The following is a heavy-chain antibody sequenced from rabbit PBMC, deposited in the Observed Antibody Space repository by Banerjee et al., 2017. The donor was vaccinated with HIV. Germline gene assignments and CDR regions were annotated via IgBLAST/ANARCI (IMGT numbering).Heavy chain of an antibody. CDR3: ARAAYSSSSGYSHFNL. Sequence: LEESGGGLVKPEGSLTLTCKASGFDFSSNAICWVRQAPGKGLEWIGTIYAGSSGSAYYANWVNGRFTISKTSSTTVTLQMTSLTAADTATYSCARAAYSSSSGYSHFNLWGPGTLVTVS. J-gene: IGHJ4*01. CDR2: IYAGSSGSA. D-gene: IGHD1-1*01. V-gene: IGHV1S45*01. CDR1: GFDFSSNA.